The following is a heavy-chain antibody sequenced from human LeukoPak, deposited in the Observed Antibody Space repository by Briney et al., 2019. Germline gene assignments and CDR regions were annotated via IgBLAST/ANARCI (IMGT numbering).Heavy chain of an antibody. J-gene: IGHJ4*02. D-gene: IGHD4-11*01. Sequence: SETLSLTCAVYGGSFSGYYWSWIRQPPGKGLEWIGEINHSGSTNYNPSLKSRVTISVDTSKNQFSLKLSSVTAADTAVYYCAREDYIYFDYWGQGTLVTVSS. V-gene: IGHV4-34*01. CDR2: INHSGST. CDR1: GGSFSGYY. CDR3: AREDYIYFDY.